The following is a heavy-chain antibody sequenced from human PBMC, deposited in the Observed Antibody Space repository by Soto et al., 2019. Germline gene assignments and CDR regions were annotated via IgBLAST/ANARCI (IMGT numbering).Heavy chain of an antibody. V-gene: IGHV4-61*01. CDR2: IYSSGST. J-gene: IGHJ4*02. CDR1: GGSVSSGSYY. CDR3: ARDGDGYNY. D-gene: IGHD5-12*01. Sequence: QVQLQESGPGLVKPSETLSLTCTVSGGSVSSGSYYWSWIRQPPGKGLEWIGYIYSSGSTSYNPSLKSPVTISVDTSKNQFSLKLSSVTAADTAVDYCARDGDGYNYWGQGTLVTVSS.